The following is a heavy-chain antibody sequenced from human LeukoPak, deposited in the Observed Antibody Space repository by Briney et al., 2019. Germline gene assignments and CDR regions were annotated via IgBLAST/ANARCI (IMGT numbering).Heavy chain of an antibody. CDR3: THTNYYDSSTLNFDY. J-gene: IGHJ4*02. V-gene: IGHV2-70*12. D-gene: IGHD3-22*01. Sequence: SGPTLVNPTQTLTLTCTFSGYSLSTSGMCVSWIRQPPGKALEWLARIDWDDDKYYSTSLKTRLTISKDTSKNQVVLTMTNMNPVDTATYYCTHTNYYDSSTLNFDYWGQGTLVTVSS. CDR2: IDWDDDK. CDR1: GYSLSTSGMC.